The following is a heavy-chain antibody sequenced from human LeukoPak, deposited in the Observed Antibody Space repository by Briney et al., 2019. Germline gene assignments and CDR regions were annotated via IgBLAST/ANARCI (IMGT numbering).Heavy chain of an antibody. D-gene: IGHD2-2*01. Sequence: ASVKVSCKASGYTFTSYDINWVRQATGQGLEWMGWMNPNSGNTGYAQKFQGRVTMTRNTSISTAYMELSSLRSEDTAVYYWARDGPIVVVPAASNFDYWGQGTLVTVSS. CDR3: ARDGPIVVVPAASNFDY. CDR1: GYTFTSYD. J-gene: IGHJ4*02. CDR2: MNPNSGNT. V-gene: IGHV1-8*01.